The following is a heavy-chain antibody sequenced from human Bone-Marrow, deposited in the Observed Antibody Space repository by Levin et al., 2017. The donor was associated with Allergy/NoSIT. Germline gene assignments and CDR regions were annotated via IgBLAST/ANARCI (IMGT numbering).Heavy chain of an antibody. CDR2: IDWDDDT. D-gene: IGHD6-19*01. J-gene: IGHJ4*02. V-gene: IGHV2-70*16. CDR1: GFSLTNSNMC. CDR3: ARMTAVSGPFDF. Sequence: TLSLTCTFSGFSLTNSNMCVSWLRQPPGKALQWLARIDWDDDTLYSSSVEARLTVSKDTSKNQVVLTLTNVDPVDTATYYCARMTAVSGPFDFWGQGTLVTVSS.